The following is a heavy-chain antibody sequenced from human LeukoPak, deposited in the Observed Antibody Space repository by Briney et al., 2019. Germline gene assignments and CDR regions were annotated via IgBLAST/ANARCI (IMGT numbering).Heavy chain of an antibody. CDR1: GGTFSSYA. Sequence: SVKVSCKASGGTFSSYAISWVLQAPGQGLEWMGGIIPIFGTANYAQKFQGRVTITADESTSTAYMELSSLRSEDTAVYYCARDLGYYDILTGYSSSYPWGRGTLVTVSS. CDR3: ARDLGYYDILTGYSSSYP. J-gene: IGHJ5*02. D-gene: IGHD3-9*01. V-gene: IGHV1-69*13. CDR2: IIPIFGTA.